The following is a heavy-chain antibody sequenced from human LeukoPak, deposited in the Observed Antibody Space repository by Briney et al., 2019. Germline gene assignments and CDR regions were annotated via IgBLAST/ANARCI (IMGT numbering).Heavy chain of an antibody. V-gene: IGHV3-23*01. CDR2: ISGSGGST. CDR1: GFTFSSQW. D-gene: IGHD3-22*01. Sequence: GGSLRLSCAASGFTFSSQWMSWVRQAPGKGLEWVSAISGSGGSTYYADSVKGRFTISRDNSQITVFLHMNSLRADDTAVYYCAQEHFDTSGYYSRFDNWGQGILVTVSS. CDR3: AQEHFDTSGYYSRFDN. J-gene: IGHJ4*02.